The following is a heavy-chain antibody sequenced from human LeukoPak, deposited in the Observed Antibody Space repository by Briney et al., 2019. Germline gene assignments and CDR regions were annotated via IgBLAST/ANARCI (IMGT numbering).Heavy chain of an antibody. CDR2: ISNSGST. CDR1: GGPIISHY. V-gene: IGHV4-59*11. D-gene: IGHD1-1*01. J-gene: IGHJ6*03. CDR3: VRDALEGYYSYYYMDV. Sequence: PSENLSLTCSVSGGPIISHYWSWIRQPPGKGLEWIGYISNSGSTDYNPSLRSRVTISINTSKNQFSLKLTSVTPADSAVYYCVRDALEGYYSYYYMDVWGRGTTVTVSS.